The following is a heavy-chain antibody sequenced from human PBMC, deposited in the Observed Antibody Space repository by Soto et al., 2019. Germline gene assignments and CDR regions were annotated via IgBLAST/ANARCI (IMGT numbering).Heavy chain of an antibody. Sequence: GASVKVSCKASGYTFTSYGISWVRQAPGQGLEWMGWISAYNGNTNYAQKLQGRVTMTTDTSTSTAYMELRSLRSDDTAVYYCAREQHVRSPFYYYGMDVWGQGTTVTVSS. CDR2: ISAYNGNT. CDR3: AREQHVRSPFYYYGMDV. J-gene: IGHJ6*02. CDR1: GYTFTSYG. V-gene: IGHV1-18*01. D-gene: IGHD3-10*01.